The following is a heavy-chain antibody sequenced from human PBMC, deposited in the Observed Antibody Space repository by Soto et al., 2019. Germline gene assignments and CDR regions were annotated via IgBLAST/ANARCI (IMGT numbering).Heavy chain of an antibody. J-gene: IGHJ3*01. V-gene: IGHV3-74*01. D-gene: IGHD3-16*01. Sequence: EVQVVESGGGLVQPGESLRLSCAASGFPFTPFWMHWVRQAPGKGLVWLSHINSDGSTKVYADSVKGRFTISRDNAKNTLYLPMNSLKAEDTAVYYCVRDRGSPDSFNVWGRGTMVTVSS. CDR2: INSDGSTK. CDR3: VRDRGSPDSFNV. CDR1: GFPFTPFW.